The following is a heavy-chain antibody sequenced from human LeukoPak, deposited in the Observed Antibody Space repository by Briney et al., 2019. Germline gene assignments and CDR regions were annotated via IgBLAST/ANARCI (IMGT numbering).Heavy chain of an antibody. CDR2: IGWNSGGI. D-gene: IGHD6-13*01. V-gene: IGHV3-9*01. CDR3: VKVTAAGFVDH. CDR1: GFTFDGYA. Sequence: PGRSLRLSCAASGFTFDGYAMHWVRQAPGKGLEWVSGIGWNSGGIVYADSVKGRFTISRDNAKNSLYLQMNSLGAEDTAFYYCVKVTAAGFVDHWGQGTLVTVSS. J-gene: IGHJ4*02.